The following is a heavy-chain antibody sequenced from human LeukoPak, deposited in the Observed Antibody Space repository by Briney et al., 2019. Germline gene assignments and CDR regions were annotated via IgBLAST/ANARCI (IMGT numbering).Heavy chain of an antibody. CDR2: ISISSSYI. CDR3: AGVVPVSGSYY. J-gene: IGHJ4*02. Sequence: GGSLRLSCAASGFTFSSYSTKSVRQARGNGLELVSSISISSSYIDYADSVKARFTITKDNSKNSMYLQMNSLRVEDTAVYYCAGVVPVSGSYYWGQGTLVTVSS. CDR1: GFTFSSYS. V-gene: IGHV3-21*01. D-gene: IGHD3-10*01.